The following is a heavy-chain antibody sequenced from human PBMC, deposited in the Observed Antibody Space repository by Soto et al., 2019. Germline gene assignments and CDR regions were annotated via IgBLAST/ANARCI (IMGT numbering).Heavy chain of an antibody. CDR1: GFPFSNAW. J-gene: IGHJ4*01. V-gene: IGHV3-15*07. Sequence: PGGSLRLSCVASGFPFSNAWINWVRQVPGKGLEWVGRVKCKTDGGSSDYAAAVKGRFAVSRDDSRNIVYLQMNSLKIEDTGVYYCTTDSRTSLPEIRFDYWGHGTQVTVSS. CDR3: TTDSRTSLPEIRFDY. CDR2: VKCKTDGGSS. D-gene: IGHD2-8*01.